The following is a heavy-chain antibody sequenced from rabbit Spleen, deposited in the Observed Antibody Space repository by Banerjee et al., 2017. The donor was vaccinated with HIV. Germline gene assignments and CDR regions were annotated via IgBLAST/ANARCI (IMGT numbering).Heavy chain of an antibody. CDR3: ARDTGSSFSSYGMDL. CDR1: GFSFSGSDY. J-gene: IGHJ6*01. CDR2: IAVSSSAFT. D-gene: IGHD8-1*01. Sequence: QSLEESGGDLVKPGASLTLTCTASGFSFSGSDYMCWVRQAPGKGLEWISCIAVSSSAFTYSATWAKGRFTISKTPSTTVTLQMTSLTVADTATYFCARDTGSSFSSYGMDLWGPGPLVTVS. V-gene: IGHV1S40*01.